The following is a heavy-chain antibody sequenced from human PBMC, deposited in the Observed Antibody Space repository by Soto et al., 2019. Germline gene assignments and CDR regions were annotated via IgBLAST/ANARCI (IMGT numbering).Heavy chain of an antibody. Sequence: QVQLVQSGAEVRRPGASVKVSCKASGYTFSTYYVHWVRQAPGQGLEWMAVIYPSGRTWYAQKYRGRVTMTRDTSTSTVYMVLSSLISDDTAVYHCAIVRAFHDSTGYEAFDIWGQGTMVTVS. J-gene: IGHJ3*02. CDR1: GYTFSTYY. D-gene: IGHD3-22*01. V-gene: IGHV1-46*01. CDR3: AIVRAFHDSTGYEAFDI. CDR2: IYPSGRT.